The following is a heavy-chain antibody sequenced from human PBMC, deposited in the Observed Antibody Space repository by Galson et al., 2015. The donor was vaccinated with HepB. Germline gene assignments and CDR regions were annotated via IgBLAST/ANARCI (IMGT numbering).Heavy chain of an antibody. CDR1: GFTFGSYA. CDR2: ISGSGGST. CDR3: AKAPGRLLWFGEFYFDY. V-gene: IGHV3-23*01. J-gene: IGHJ4*02. D-gene: IGHD3-10*01. Sequence: SLRLSCAASGFTFGSYAMSWVRQAPGKGLEWVSAISGSGGSTYYADSVKGRFTISRDNSKNTLYLQMNSLRAEDTALYYCAKAPGRLLWFGEFYFDYWGQGTLVTVSS.